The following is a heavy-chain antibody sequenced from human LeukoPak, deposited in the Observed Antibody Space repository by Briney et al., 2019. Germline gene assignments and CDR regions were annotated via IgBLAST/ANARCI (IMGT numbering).Heavy chain of an antibody. D-gene: IGHD3-22*01. V-gene: IGHV3-23*01. CDR1: GFTFSSYA. J-gene: IGHJ4*02. Sequence: PGGSLRLSCAASGFTFSSYAMRWVRQAPGKGLEWVSAISSSGDSTIHAGSVKGRFTISRDNAKNSLYLQMNSLRAEDTAVYYCAREVVLSTSAWFEYWGQGTLVTVSS. CDR3: AREVVLSTSAWFEY. CDR2: ISSSGDST.